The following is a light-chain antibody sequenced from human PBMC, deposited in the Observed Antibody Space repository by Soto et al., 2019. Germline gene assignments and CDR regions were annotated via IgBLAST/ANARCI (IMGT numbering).Light chain of an antibody. CDR3: QQYNDNWT. CDR1: QRISSW. CDR2: MAF. V-gene: IGKV1-5*03. Sequence: DIQMTQSPSTLSASVGDRVTITCRASQRISSWLAWYQQKPGQAPKFLIFMAFILQSWFPSRFSGSGSGTEFTFAISSLQPDDSATYYCQQYNDNWTFGQGTKV. J-gene: IGKJ1*01.